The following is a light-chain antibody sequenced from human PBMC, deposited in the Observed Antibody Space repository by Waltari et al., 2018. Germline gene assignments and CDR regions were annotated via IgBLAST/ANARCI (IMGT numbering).Light chain of an antibody. CDR1: GSDGGDFNS. CDR2: DVS. V-gene: IGLV2-11*01. CDR3: CSYAGIWV. Sequence: QSALTQPRSVSGSPAQSVTISRAVTGSDGGDFNSVSWYQHHTGKAPKLVIFDVSKRPSGVPDRFSGSKSGTSASLTVSGLQAEDEADYYCCSYAGIWVFGGGTKLTVL. J-gene: IGLJ3*02.